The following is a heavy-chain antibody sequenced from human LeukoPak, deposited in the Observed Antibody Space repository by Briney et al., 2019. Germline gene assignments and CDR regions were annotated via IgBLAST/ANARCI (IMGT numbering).Heavy chain of an antibody. CDR1: GFTFSNSW. CDR3: ARIHPGDY. J-gene: IGHJ4*02. V-gene: IGHV3-74*01. CDR2: INTDGSNT. Sequence: GGSLRLSCAASGFTFSNSWMDWVRQAPGKGLVWVSRINTDGSNTNYADSVKGRFTISRDNAKNTLYLQMNSLRAEDTAVYYCARIHPGDYWGQGTLVTVSS. D-gene: IGHD3-10*01.